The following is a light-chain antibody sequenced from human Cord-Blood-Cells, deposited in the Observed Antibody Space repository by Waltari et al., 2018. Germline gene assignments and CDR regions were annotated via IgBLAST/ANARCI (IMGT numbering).Light chain of an antibody. CDR1: QSVLYRSNNKNY. Sequence: DIVMTQSPDSLSVSLVERPTIHRKYSQSVLYRSNNKNYLAWYQQKPGQPPKLLIYWASTRESGVPDRFSCSGSGTDFTLSIRSLQAEDVAVYYCQQYYSTPALTFGGGTKVEI. CDR3: QQYYSTPALT. J-gene: IGKJ4*01. V-gene: IGKV4-1*01. CDR2: WAS.